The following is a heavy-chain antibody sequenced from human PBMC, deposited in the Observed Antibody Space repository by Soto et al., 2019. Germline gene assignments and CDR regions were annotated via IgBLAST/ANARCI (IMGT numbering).Heavy chain of an antibody. D-gene: IGHD3-10*01. CDR1: GFTFSSYA. CDR2: ISYDGSNK. Sequence: GGSLRLSCAASGFTFSSYAMHWVRQAPGKGLEWVAVISYDGSNKYYADSVKGRFTISRDNSKNTLYLQMNSLRAEDTAVYYCAKDLGPGAFDIWGQGTMVTVSS. V-gene: IGHV3-30*04. CDR3: AKDLGPGAFDI. J-gene: IGHJ3*02.